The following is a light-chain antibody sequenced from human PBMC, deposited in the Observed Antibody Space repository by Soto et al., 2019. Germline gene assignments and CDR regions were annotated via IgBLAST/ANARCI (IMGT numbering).Light chain of an antibody. V-gene: IGKV3-11*01. CDR2: DAS. Sequence: EIVLTQSPATLPLPPRQRATLSRRANQSVSSYLSWYQQKPGQAPRLLIYDASNKASGIPARFRGSGSASDFTLSLPGLGPEYFAVYYCRHCSNWLAFGGGTKVEIK. CDR3: RHCSNWLA. J-gene: IGKJ4*01. CDR1: QSVSSY.